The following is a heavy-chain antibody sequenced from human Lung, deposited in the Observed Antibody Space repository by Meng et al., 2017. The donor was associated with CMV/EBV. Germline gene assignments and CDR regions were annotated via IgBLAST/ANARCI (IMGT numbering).Heavy chain of an antibody. V-gene: IGHV3-30*02. Sequence: GESLKISCAASGFRFDDYGMHWVRQTPGKGQEWVAFIRHDGTNKFYGDSVKGRFTISRDNSKNTVYLQMNSLRPGETAVYYCAKDLLLFGGPNAYFDQWGQGTLVXVSS. D-gene: IGHD3-16*01. CDR3: AKDLLLFGGPNAYFDQ. CDR2: IRHDGTNK. CDR1: GFRFDDYG. J-gene: IGHJ4*02.